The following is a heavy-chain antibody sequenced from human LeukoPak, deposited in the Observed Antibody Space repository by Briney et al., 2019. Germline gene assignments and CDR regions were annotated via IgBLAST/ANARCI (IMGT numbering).Heavy chain of an antibody. CDR2: IYTSGST. CDR1: GGSISSGSYY. Sequence: SQTLSLTCTVSGGSISSGSYYWSWIRQPAGKGLEWIGRIYTSGSTNYNPSLKSRVTISVDTSKNQCSLKLSSVAAADTAVYYCARDLGVNDYWGQGTLVTVSS. V-gene: IGHV4-61*02. D-gene: IGHD1-26*01. CDR3: ARDLGVNDY. J-gene: IGHJ4*02.